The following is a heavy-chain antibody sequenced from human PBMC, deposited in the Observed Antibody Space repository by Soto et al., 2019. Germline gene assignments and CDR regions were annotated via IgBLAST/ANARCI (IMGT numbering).Heavy chain of an antibody. CDR2: INSDGSST. CDR3: VRGAPFDY. CDR1: GFTFSSHW. V-gene: IGHV3-74*01. Sequence: PVGSLRLSCAASGFTFSSHWMHWVRQVPGRGLVWVPRINSDGSSTAYADSVKGRFTISRDNAKNTLYLQMDSLRAEDTAVYSCVRGAPFDYWGRGTLVTVSS. J-gene: IGHJ4*02.